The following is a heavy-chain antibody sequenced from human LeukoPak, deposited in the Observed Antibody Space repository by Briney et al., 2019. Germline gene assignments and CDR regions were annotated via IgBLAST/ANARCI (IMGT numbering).Heavy chain of an antibody. V-gene: IGHV4-39*01. CDR2: IYYSGST. J-gene: IGHJ3*02. CDR1: GGSISGSSYY. Sequence: SETLSLTCTVSGGSISGSSYYWGWIRQPPGKGLEWIGSIYYSGSTYYNPSLKSRVTISVDTSKNQFSLKLSSVTAADTAVYYCATRIYSSGWYRVFDIWGQGTMVTVSS. D-gene: IGHD6-19*01. CDR3: ATRIYSSGWYRVFDI.